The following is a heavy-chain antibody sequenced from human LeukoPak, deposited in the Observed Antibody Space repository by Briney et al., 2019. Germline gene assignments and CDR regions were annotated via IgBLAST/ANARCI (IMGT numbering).Heavy chain of an antibody. D-gene: IGHD5-18*01. V-gene: IGHV1-8*01. Sequence: ASVKVSCKASGYTFTSYDINWVRQATGQGLEWMGWMNPNSGNTGYAQKFQGRVTVTRNTSISTAYMELSSLRSEDTAVYYCARGLGYSLVYYYYYMDVWGKGTTVTVSS. J-gene: IGHJ6*03. CDR1: GYTFTSYD. CDR3: ARGLGYSLVYYYYYMDV. CDR2: MNPNSGNT.